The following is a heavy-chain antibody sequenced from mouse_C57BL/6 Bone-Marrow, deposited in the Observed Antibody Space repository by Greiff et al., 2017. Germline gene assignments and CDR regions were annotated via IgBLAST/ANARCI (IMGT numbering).Heavy chain of an antibody. J-gene: IGHJ2*01. CDR3: ARDYYGSSWYFDY. D-gene: IGHD1-1*01. V-gene: IGHV1-26*01. CDR2: INPNNGGT. Sequence: EVQLQQSGPELVKPGASVKISCKASGYKFNDYYMNWVKQSHGKSLEWIGAINPNNGGTSYNQKLKGKATLTVDKSSSTAYMELRSLTSEDSAVYDCARDYYGSSWYFDYWGQGTILTVSS. CDR1: GYKFNDYY.